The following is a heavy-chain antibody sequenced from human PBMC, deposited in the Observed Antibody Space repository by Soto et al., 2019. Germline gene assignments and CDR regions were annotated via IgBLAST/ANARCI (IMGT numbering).Heavy chain of an antibody. J-gene: IGHJ4*02. Sequence: ASVKVSCKGFGYSFMKYGINWVRQAPGQGLEWVGWISPYSGYTHSAQKFHGRLTLTTGTAASTAYMELRILRSADTALYYCAREASVITPAAQPSRFDSSGQGALVTVSS. CDR3: AREASVITPAAQPSRFDS. D-gene: IGHD2-2*01. CDR2: ISPYSGYT. CDR1: GYSFMKYG. V-gene: IGHV1-18*01.